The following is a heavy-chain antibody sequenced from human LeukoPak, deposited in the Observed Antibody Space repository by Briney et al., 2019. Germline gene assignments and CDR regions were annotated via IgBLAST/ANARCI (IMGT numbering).Heavy chain of an antibody. V-gene: IGHV3-30*02. Sequence: PGGSLRLSCAASGFIFSSYGMHWVRQAPGKGLEWVAFIRYDGSNTYYADSAKGRFTISRDNSKNTLYLQMNSLRAEDTAVYYCAKLNGWYSSSWGYFHYWGQGTLVTVSS. CDR2: IRYDGSNT. CDR3: AKLNGWYSSSWGYFHY. CDR1: GFIFSSYG. J-gene: IGHJ1*01. D-gene: IGHD6-19*01.